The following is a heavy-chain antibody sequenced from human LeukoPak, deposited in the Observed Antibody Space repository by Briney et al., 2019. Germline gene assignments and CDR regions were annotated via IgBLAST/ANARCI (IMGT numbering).Heavy chain of an antibody. D-gene: IGHD2-15*01. V-gene: IGHV1-18*01. CDR2: ISAYNGNT. J-gene: IGHJ4*02. CDR1: GYTFTSYG. Sequence: GASVKVSCKASGYTFTSYGISWVRQAPGQGLEWMGWISAYNGNTNYAQKLQGRVTMTTDTSTSTAYMELRSLGSDDTAVYYCARAPGLLGYCSGGSCKNDYWGQGTLVTVSS. CDR3: ARAPGLLGYCSGGSCKNDY.